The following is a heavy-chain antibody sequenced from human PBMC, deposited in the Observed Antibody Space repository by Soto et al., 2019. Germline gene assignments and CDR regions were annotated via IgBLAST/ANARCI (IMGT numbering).Heavy chain of an antibody. D-gene: IGHD1-26*01. CDR2: INTDGSST. CDR1: GFSFTSYW. CDR3: AKRELNSTGLFR. Sequence: EVQLVESGGGLVQPGGSLRLSCAASGFSFTSYWMHWVRQAPGKGLVWVSRINTDGSSTSYADSVKGRFTISRDNAKNTLFLQMNSLRAEDTAIYYCAKRELNSTGLFRWGQGTLVSVSS. J-gene: IGHJ4*02. V-gene: IGHV3-74*01.